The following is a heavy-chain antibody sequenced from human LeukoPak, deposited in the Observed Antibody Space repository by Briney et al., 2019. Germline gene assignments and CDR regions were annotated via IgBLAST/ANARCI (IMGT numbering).Heavy chain of an antibody. CDR2: IFGSGDST. CDR1: GFTISTYG. J-gene: IGHJ4*02. Sequence: PGGSLRLSCAASGFTISTYGMNWVRQAPRKGLEWVSVIFGSGDSTYYADSVKGRFTISRDRSKNTLYLEMHSLRADDMAVYYCAKDQKPDSGYDIDYWGQGTLVTVSS. V-gene: IGHV3-23*01. CDR3: AKDQKPDSGYDIDY. D-gene: IGHD5-12*01.